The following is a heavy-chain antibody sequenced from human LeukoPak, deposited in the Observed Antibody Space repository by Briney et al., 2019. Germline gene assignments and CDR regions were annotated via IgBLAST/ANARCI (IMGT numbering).Heavy chain of an antibody. D-gene: IGHD2-2*01. V-gene: IGHV4-30-4*01. J-gene: IGHJ4*02. Sequence: PSETLSLTCTVSGGSISSGANYWTWIRQPPGRGLEWIGYIQYSGSTYYNPSLKSRLTISFDTSKNQYSLRLSSVTAADTAVYYCARYYCSTTYCPGIAYWGQGTLVTVSS. CDR3: ARYYCSTTYCPGIAY. CDR1: GGSISSGANY. CDR2: IQYSGST.